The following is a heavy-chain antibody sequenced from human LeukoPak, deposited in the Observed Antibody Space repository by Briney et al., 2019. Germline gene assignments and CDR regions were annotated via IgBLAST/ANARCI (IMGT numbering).Heavy chain of an antibody. D-gene: IGHD2-2*02. CDR1: GFTFSSYS. J-gene: IGHJ4*02. Sequence: LSGGSLRLSCAASGFTFSSYSMNWVRQAPGKGLEWVSYISSSSSTIYYADSVKGRFTISRDNAKNSLYLQMNSLRAEDTAVYYCATAIPTVSKIWGQGTLVTVSS. V-gene: IGHV3-48*01. CDR3: ATAIPTVSKI. CDR2: ISSSSSTI.